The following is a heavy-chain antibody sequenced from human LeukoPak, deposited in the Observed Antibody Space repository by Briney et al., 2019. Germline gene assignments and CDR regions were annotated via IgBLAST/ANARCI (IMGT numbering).Heavy chain of an antibody. CDR1: GFTFSSFE. D-gene: IGHD6-6*01. CDR2: ISSSGSTI. CDR3: ARVQRGLAARGGVDY. Sequence: GGSLRLSCAASGFTFSSFEINRVRQAPGKGLEWVSYISSSGSTIYYADSVKGRFTISRDDAKNSLYLQMNSLRAEDTAVYYCARVQRGLAARGGVDYWGQGTLVTVSS. J-gene: IGHJ4*02. V-gene: IGHV3-48*03.